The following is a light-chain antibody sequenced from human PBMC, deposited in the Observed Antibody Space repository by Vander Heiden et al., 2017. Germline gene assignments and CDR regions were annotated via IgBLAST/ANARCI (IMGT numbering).Light chain of an antibody. CDR3: QQSDGTPPT. CDR2: AAS. V-gene: IGKV1-39*01. Sequence: DIQMTQSPSSLSASVGDRVTITCRASQSISSYLNWYQQKPVKAPKLLIYAASSLQSGVPSRFSGSGSGTDFTLTISSLQPEDFATYYCQQSDGTPPTFGQGTKVEIK. J-gene: IGKJ1*01. CDR1: QSISSY.